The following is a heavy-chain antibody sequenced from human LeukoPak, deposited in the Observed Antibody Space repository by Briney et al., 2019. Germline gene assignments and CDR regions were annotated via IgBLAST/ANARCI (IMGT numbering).Heavy chain of an antibody. J-gene: IGHJ4*02. CDR3: AKDLDTYYYDRSEDFDY. D-gene: IGHD3-22*01. Sequence: GGSLRLSCAASGFTFSSYAMSWVRQAPGKGLEWVSTISSGGSTYYAGSVKGRFTISRDNSKNTLYLHMNSLRAEDTAVYYCAKDLDTYYYDRSEDFDYWGQGTLVTVSS. V-gene: IGHV3-23*01. CDR2: ISSGGST. CDR1: GFTFSSYA.